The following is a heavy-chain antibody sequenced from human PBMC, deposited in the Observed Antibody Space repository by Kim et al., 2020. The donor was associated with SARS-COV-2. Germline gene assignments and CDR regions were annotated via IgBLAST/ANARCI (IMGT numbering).Heavy chain of an antibody. V-gene: IGHV1-8*01. CDR1: GYTFTSYD. J-gene: IGHJ2*01. CDR2: MNPNSGNT. Sequence: ASVKVSCKASGYTFTSYDINWVRQATGQGLEWMGWMNPNSGNTGYAQKFQGRVTMTRNTSISTAYMELSSLRSEDTAVYYCARLIRPRDSSGLWYFDLWGRGTLVTVSS. CDR3: ARLIRPRDSSGLWYFDL. D-gene: IGHD3-22*01.